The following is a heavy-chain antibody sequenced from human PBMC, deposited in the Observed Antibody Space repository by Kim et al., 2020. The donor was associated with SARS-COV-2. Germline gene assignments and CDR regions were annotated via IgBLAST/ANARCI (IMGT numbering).Heavy chain of an antibody. D-gene: IGHD3-22*01. V-gene: IGHV3-7*01. J-gene: IGHJ4*02. CDR3: ARVFYYVFDY. CDR2: SEK. Sequence: SEKKSVDSVKGRFTISRDNAKNSLYLQMNSLRAEDTAVYYCARVFYYVFDYWGQGTLVTVSS.